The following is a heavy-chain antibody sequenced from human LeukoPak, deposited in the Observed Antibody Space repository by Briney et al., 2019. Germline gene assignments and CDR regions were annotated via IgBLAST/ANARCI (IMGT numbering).Heavy chain of an antibody. CDR2: ISSSSTTI. CDR3: ARDFSSGSYYGDYFFDY. D-gene: IGHD1-26*01. Sequence: GGSLRLSCAASGFTFSSYAMSWVRQAPGKGLEWVSYISSSSTTIHYADSVKGRFTISRDNAKNSVYLQMNSLRAEDTAVYYCARDFSSGSYYGDYFFDYWGQGTLVTVSS. CDR1: GFTFSSYA. J-gene: IGHJ4*02. V-gene: IGHV3-48*01.